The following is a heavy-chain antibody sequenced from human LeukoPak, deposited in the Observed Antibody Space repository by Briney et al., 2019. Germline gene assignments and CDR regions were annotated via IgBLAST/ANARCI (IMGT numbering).Heavy chain of an antibody. J-gene: IGHJ4*02. D-gene: IGHD5-18*01. CDR2: IYYSGST. Sequence: SETLSLTCTVSGGSISSYYWSWIRQPPGKGLEWIGYIYYSGSTNYNPSLKSRVTISVDTSKNQFSLKLSSVTAADTAVYYCARGTGIQLWYYFDYWGQGTLVTVSS. CDR3: ARGTGIQLWYYFDY. V-gene: IGHV4-59*01. CDR1: GGSISSYY.